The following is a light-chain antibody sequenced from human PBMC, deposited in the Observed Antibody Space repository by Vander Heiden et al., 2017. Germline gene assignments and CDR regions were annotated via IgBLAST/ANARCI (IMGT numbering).Light chain of an antibody. CDR1: QSISSY. V-gene: IGKV1-39*01. CDR2: AAS. Sequence: DIQMTQSPSTLSASVGDRVTITSRASQSISSYLNWYQQKPGKAPKLLIYAASSLQSGVPSRFSGSGSGTDFTLTISSLQPEDFATYYCQQSNSTPWTFGQGTKVEIK. CDR3: QQSNSTPWT. J-gene: IGKJ1*01.